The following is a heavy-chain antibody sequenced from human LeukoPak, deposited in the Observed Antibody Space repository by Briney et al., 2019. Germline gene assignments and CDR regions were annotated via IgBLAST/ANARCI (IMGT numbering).Heavy chain of an antibody. CDR3: ARVVRGSSLDY. Sequence: PGGSLRLSRGTSGFTLTYYTMNWVRQAPGKGLEWLSSISGDSNHVYYAESVKGRFTISRDNADNSLFPQMDSLRAEDTAIYYCARVVRGSSLDYWGQGTLVTVSS. J-gene: IGHJ4*02. D-gene: IGHD1-26*01. CDR1: GFTLTYYT. V-gene: IGHV3-21*06. CDR2: ISGDSNHV.